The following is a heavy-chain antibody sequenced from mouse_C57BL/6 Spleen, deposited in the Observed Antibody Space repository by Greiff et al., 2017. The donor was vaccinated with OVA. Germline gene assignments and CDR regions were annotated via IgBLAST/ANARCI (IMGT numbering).Heavy chain of an antibody. CDR2: IYPGSGNT. V-gene: IGHV1-76*01. J-gene: IGHJ2*01. CDR1: GYTFTDYY. CDR3: ARAPGWLLLDY. Sequence: QVQLQQSGAELVRPGASVKLSCKASGYTFTDYYINWVKQRPGQGLEWIARIYPGSGNTYYNEKFKGKATLTAEKSSSTAYMQLSSLTSEDSAVYFCARAPGWLLLDYWGQGTTLTVSS. D-gene: IGHD2-3*01.